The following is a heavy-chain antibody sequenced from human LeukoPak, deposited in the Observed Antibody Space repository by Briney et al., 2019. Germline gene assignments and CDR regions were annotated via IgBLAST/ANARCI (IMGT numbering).Heavy chain of an antibody. Sequence: PSETLFLTCTVSGGSLGGHYWTWIRQPPGKQLEWIGYVYHTGRTNYNPSLRSRVTMSVDAPKHKISLDLNSVTAGDTAGYYWAMGHDQLLLHNWFDPWGQGIPVIVSS. CDR1: GGSLGGHY. D-gene: IGHD2-2*01. CDR2: VYHTGRT. J-gene: IGHJ5*02. CDR3: AMGHDQLLLHNWFDP. V-gene: IGHV4-59*11.